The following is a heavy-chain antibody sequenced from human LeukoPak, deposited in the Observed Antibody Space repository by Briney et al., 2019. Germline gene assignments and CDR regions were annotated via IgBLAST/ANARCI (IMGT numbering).Heavy chain of an antibody. V-gene: IGHV3-23*01. CDR2: INDSGGST. Sequence: GGSLRLSCAASGFTFSSYAMSWVRQAPGKGLEGVSGINDSGGSTYYADSVKGRFTISRSNSKNTVYVQMNSPRAEDTAVYYCAKTMGSSWYGFDYWGQGTLVTVSS. CDR3: AKTMGSSWYGFDY. D-gene: IGHD6-13*01. J-gene: IGHJ4*02. CDR1: GFTFSSYA.